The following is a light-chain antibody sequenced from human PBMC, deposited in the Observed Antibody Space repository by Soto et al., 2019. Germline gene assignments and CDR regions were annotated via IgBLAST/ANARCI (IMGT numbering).Light chain of an antibody. CDR1: QSISSH. V-gene: IGKV3-11*01. CDR3: QQRSTWPLT. Sequence: EIVLTQSPATLSLSPGERATLSCRASQSISSHLAWYQQKPGQTPRLLMYDASNRATAVPARFSGSGSGTDFILTISSLEPEDLAVYYCQQRSTWPLTFGGVTKVEIK. J-gene: IGKJ4*01. CDR2: DAS.